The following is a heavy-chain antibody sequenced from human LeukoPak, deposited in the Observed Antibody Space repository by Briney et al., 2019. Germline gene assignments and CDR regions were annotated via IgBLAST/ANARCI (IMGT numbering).Heavy chain of an antibody. J-gene: IGHJ6*02. Sequence: SETLSLTCAVYGGSFSGYYWSWIRQPPGKGLEWIGEINHSGSTNYNPSLKSRVTISVATSKNQFSLKLSSVTAADTAVYYCARGRRDGSGSYYPLYYYYYGMDVWGQGTTVTVSS. V-gene: IGHV4-34*01. D-gene: IGHD3-10*01. CDR2: INHSGST. CDR1: GGSFSGYY. CDR3: ARGRRDGSGSYYPLYYYYYGMDV.